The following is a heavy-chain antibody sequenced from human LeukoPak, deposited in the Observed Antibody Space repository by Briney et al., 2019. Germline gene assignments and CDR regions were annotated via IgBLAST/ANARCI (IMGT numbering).Heavy chain of an antibody. CDR1: GFTFSSYA. CDR3: AKYDRIGGYCISSSCPYFDY. V-gene: IGHV3-23*01. CDR2: ISGSGGST. D-gene: IGHD2-2*01. Sequence: PGGSLRLSCAASGFTFSSYAMSWVRQAPGKGLEWVSAISGSGGSTYYADSVKGRFTISRDNSGNTLYLQMNSLRAEDTAVYYCAKYDRIGGYCISSSCPYFDYWGQGTLVTVSS. J-gene: IGHJ4*02.